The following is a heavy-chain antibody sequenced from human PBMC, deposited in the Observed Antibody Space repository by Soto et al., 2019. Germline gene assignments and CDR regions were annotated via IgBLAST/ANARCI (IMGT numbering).Heavy chain of an antibody. CDR2: INHSGST. CDR3: ARTIVVVVAANRKTPKEYYMDV. CDR1: GGSFSGYY. Sequence: SETLSLTCAVYGGSFSGYYWSWIRQPPGKGLEWIGEINHSGSTNYNPSLKSRVTISVDTSKNQFSLKLSSVTAADTAVYYCARTIVVVVAANRKTPKEYYMDVWGKGTTVTVSS. J-gene: IGHJ6*03. V-gene: IGHV4-34*01. D-gene: IGHD2-15*01.